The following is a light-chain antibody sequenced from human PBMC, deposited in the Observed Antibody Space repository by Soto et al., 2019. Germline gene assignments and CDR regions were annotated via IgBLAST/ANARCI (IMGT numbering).Light chain of an antibody. CDR2: DSN. V-gene: IGLV1-51*01. J-gene: IGLJ7*01. Sequence: QSVLTQPPSVSAAPGQKVTISCSGSSSNIGSNSVSWYQQLPGKAPKLLIYDSNKRPSGITDRFSGSKSGSSATLGITGLQTGDEADYYCGTWDSSLTAVFGGGTQLTVL. CDR1: SSNIGSNS. CDR3: GTWDSSLTAV.